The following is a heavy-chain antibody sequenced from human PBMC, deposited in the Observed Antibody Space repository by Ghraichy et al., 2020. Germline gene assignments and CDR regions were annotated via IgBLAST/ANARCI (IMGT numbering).Heavy chain of an antibody. CDR2: MSTSGT. CDR3: ARGHCSGSSCYTWYFGL. Sequence: SETLSLTCTVSGGSISSYYWSWIRQPAGKGLEWIGLMSTSGTNYNTSLKSRVTMSVDTSNNQFSLKLNSVTAADTAVYYCARGHCSGSSCYTWYFGLWGRGTLVTVSS. CDR1: GGSISSYY. D-gene: IGHD2-2*02. V-gene: IGHV4-4*07. J-gene: IGHJ2*01.